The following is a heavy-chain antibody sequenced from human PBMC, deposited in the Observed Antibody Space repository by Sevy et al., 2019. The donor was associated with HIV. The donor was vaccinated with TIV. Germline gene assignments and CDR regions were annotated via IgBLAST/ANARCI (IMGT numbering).Heavy chain of an antibody. J-gene: IGHJ4*02. CDR2: INPKTGAT. V-gene: IGHV1-2*06. CDR3: ARGSGPTVGAYFDS. CDR1: GYTFTAYF. Sequence: ASVKVSCKTSGYTFTAYFLHWVRLAPGQGLEWLGRINPKTGATNFAQKFQGRVTMTTSSSKAYMEVTGLKSDDTALYYCARGSGPTVGAYFDSWGQGTLVTVSS. D-gene: IGHD3-10*01.